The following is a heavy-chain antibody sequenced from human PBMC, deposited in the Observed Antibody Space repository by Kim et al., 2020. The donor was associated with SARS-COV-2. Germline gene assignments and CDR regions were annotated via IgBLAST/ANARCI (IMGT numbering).Heavy chain of an antibody. D-gene: IGHD6-19*01. J-gene: IGHJ4*02. CDR2: IYSGGST. Sequence: GGSLRLSCAASGFTVSSNYMSWVRQAPGKGLEWVSVIYSGGSTYYADSVKGRFPISRDNSKNTLYLQMNSLRAADTAVYYCGSLPLGRYSSGWYDYWGQGTLVTVSS. CDR3: GSLPLGRYSSGWYDY. V-gene: IGHV3-53*01. CDR1: GFTVSSNY.